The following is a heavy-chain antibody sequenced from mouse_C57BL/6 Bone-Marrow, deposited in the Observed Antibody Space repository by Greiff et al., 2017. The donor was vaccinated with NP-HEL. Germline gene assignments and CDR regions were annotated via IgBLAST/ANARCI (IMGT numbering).Heavy chain of an antibody. J-gene: IGHJ1*03. Sequence: EVQLQQSGAELVRPGASVKLSCTATGFNIKDDYMHWVKQRPEQGLEWIGWFDPENGDTEYASKFQGKATITADTSSNTAYLQLSSLASEDTAVYYCTPDTRWYFDVWGTGTTVTVSS. CDR1: GFNIKDDY. V-gene: IGHV14-4*01. CDR3: TPDTRWYFDV. CDR2: FDPENGDT. D-gene: IGHD2-12*01.